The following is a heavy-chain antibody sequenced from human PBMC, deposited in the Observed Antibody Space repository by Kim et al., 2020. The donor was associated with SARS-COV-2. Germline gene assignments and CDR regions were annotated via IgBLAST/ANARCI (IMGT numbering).Heavy chain of an antibody. CDR2: IWYDGSNK. D-gene: IGHD1-26*01. CDR1: GFTFSSYG. CDR3: ARCRAIGNYFDY. J-gene: IGHJ4*02. V-gene: IGHV3-33*01. Sequence: GGSLRLSCAASGFTFSSYGMHWVRQAPGKGLEWVAVIWYDGSNKYYADSVKGRFTISRDNSKNTLYLQMNSLRAEDTAVYYCARCRAIGNYFDYWGQGTLVTVSS.